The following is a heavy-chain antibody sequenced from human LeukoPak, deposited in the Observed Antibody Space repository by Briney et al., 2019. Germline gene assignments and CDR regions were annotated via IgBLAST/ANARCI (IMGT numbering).Heavy chain of an antibody. V-gene: IGHV4-39*01. D-gene: IGHD6-13*01. CDR1: GGSISNGNYY. Sequence: SETLSLTCTVSGGSISNGNYYWAWIRQPPGKRLESIGKIQYSGNAYYNPSLKSRVTISVDASRNQVSLKLNSVTAGDTAVYYCASGYSTTLDFWGQGTLVTVSS. J-gene: IGHJ4*02. CDR3: ASGYSTTLDF. CDR2: IQYSGNA.